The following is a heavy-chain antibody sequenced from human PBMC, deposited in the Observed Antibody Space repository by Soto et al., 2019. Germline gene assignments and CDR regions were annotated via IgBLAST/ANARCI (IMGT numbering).Heavy chain of an antibody. D-gene: IGHD3-10*01. J-gene: IGHJ6*02. CDR3: ARSPNYYYYGFDV. V-gene: IGHV4-61*08. CDR1: GGSVSSGDYF. CDR2: IYYSDST. Sequence: NPSETLSLTCTVSGGSVSSGDYFWSWLRQSPGKRLEWIAYIYYSDSTNYNPSLKSRATISVDTSKSQVSLTLTSMTAADAALYYCARSPNYYYYGFDVWGQGTAVTVSS.